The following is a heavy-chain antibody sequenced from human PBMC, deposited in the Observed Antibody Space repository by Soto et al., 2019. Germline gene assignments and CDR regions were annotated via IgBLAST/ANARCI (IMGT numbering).Heavy chain of an antibody. CDR3: AGTPAIRFLEWLPTYPKNWFDP. D-gene: IGHD3-3*01. Sequence: SXKVSFKASGGTXTSYASGLVRQAPGQGLGWMGGTIPIFCTANYAQKFQGRVTIPAEKYTSTAYMELRSLRSEDTAVYYCAGTPAIRFLEWLPTYPKNWFDPWGQGTLGTVSS. CDR1: GGTXTSYA. J-gene: IGHJ5*02. CDR2: TIPIFCTA. V-gene: IGHV1-69*06.